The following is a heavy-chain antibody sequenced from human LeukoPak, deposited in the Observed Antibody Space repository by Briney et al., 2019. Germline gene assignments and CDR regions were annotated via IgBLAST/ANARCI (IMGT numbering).Heavy chain of an antibody. CDR1: GFTFSSYS. Sequence: GGSLTLSCAASGFTFSSYSMNWVCQAPGKGLEWVSSISSSSSYIYYADSMKGRFTISRDNAKNSLYLQMNSLRAEDTAVYYCARVGDTAMVKVPYYFDYWGQGTLVTVSS. J-gene: IGHJ4*02. CDR2: ISSSSSYI. V-gene: IGHV3-21*01. D-gene: IGHD5-18*01. CDR3: ARVGDTAMVKVPYYFDY.